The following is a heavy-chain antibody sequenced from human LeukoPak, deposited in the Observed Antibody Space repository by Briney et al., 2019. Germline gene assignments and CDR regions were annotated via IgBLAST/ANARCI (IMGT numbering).Heavy chain of an antibody. J-gene: IGHJ4*02. CDR2: IWYGGSNK. CDR1: GFTFSSYG. CDR3: AKDRRGGSYLDY. V-gene: IGHV3-33*06. Sequence: PAGSLRLSCAASGFTFSSYGMHWVRQAPGKGLEWVAVIWYGGSNKYYADSVKGRFTISRDNSKNTLYLQMNSLRAEDTAVYYCAKDRRGGSYLDYWGQGTLVTVSS. D-gene: IGHD1-26*01.